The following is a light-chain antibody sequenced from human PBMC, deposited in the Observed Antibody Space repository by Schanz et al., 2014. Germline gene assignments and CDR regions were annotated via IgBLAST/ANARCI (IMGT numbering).Light chain of an antibody. V-gene: IGKV1-27*01. CDR1: QGISSY. CDR3: QKHNSAPLT. Sequence: DIQMTQSPSSLSASVGDRVTIACRASQGISSYLAWYQQRPGKVPKLLIYAASTLQSGVPSRFSGSGSGTDFTLTITSLQPEDVATYYCQKHNSAPLTFGPGTKVDI. CDR2: AAS. J-gene: IGKJ3*01.